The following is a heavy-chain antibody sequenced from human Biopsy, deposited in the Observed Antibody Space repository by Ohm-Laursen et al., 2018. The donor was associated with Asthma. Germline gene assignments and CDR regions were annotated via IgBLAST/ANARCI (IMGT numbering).Heavy chain of an antibody. CDR1: GGSMSSSSYS. J-gene: IGHJ6*02. Sequence: SETLSPTCPVSGGSMSSSSYSWGWIRQPPGKGLEWIGSISYTGNTGIPSLRSRVTLSVDTSKNNFSLKLTSGTAADTAAFYCARGSSSRLSQWELLVSGGKRAHSYYGMDVWGQGTTVTVSS. D-gene: IGHD1-26*01. V-gene: IGHV4-39*02. CDR3: ARGSSSRLSQWELLVSGGKRAHSYYGMDV. CDR2: ISYTGNT.